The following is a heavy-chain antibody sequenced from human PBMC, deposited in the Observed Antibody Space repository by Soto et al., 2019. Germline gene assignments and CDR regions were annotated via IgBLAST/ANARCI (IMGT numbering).Heavy chain of an antibody. V-gene: IGHV3-30-3*01. J-gene: IGHJ3*02. Sequence: GGSLRLSCAASGFTFSSYAMHWVRQAPGKGLEWVAVISYDGSNKYYADSVKGRFTISRDNSKNTLYLQMNSLGAEDMAVYYCARPELLWFGELLSDAFDIWGQGTMVTVSS. CDR3: ARPELLWFGELLSDAFDI. CDR2: ISYDGSNK. CDR1: GFTFSSYA. D-gene: IGHD3-10*01.